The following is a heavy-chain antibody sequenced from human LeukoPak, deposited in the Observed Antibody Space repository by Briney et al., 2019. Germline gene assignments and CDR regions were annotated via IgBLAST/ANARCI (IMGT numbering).Heavy chain of an antibody. J-gene: IGHJ5*02. V-gene: IGHV1-18*01. CDR2: SRAYNGNT. CDR3: ARTLVVVPAAIVNWFDP. D-gene: IGHD2-2*02. CDR1: GYTFTSYG. Sequence: ASVTVTFTASGYTFTSYGYSRQRQAPGQGLERMGFSRAYNGNTNYAQKLQGRVTMTTDTSTSTAYMELRSLRSDDTAVYYCARTLVVVPAAIVNWFDPWGQGTLVTVSS.